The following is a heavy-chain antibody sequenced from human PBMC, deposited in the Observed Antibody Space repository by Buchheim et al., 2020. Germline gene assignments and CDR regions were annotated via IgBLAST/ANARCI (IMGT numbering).Heavy chain of an antibody. J-gene: IGHJ5*02. V-gene: IGHV4-4*02. Sequence: QVQLQESGPGLVRPSGTLALTCVVSGDSISNDHWWSWVRQPPGKGLEWIGEIDYGGNTNFNPSLMSRLTISADKSNNQFSLKLSSVTAADTAVYFCARHPLRPSLTTGWFDPWGQGTL. D-gene: IGHD1-14*01. CDR1: GDSISNDHW. CDR2: IDYGGNT. CDR3: ARHPLRPSLTTGWFDP.